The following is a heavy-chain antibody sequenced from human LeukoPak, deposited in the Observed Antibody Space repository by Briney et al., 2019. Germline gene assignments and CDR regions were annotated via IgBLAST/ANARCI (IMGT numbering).Heavy chain of an antibody. J-gene: IGHJ4*02. CDR3: VKGSVYSRDYLDY. CDR1: GYIFTAYY. V-gene: IGHV3-64D*06. D-gene: IGHD2-15*01. Sequence: ASVKVSCKASGYIFTAYYIHWVRQAPGKGLEYVSGISSNGGSTYYADSMKGRFTNSRDNSKNTLYLQMSSLRAEDTAVYYCVKGSVYSRDYLDYWGQGTLVTVSS. CDR2: ISSNGGST.